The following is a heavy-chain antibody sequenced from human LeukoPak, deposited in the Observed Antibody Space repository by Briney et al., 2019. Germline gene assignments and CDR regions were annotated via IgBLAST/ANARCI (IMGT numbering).Heavy chain of an antibody. CDR1: GFTFSSYA. J-gene: IGHJ4*02. CDR2: ISGSGGST. D-gene: IGHD2-2*01. Sequence: GSLRLSCAASGFTFSSYAMSWVRQAPGKGLEWVSAISGSGGSTYYADSVKGRFTISRDNSKNTLYLQMNSLRAEDTAVYYCAKDSSVVVPAAISVSYFDYWGQGTLVTVSS. V-gene: IGHV3-23*01. CDR3: AKDSSVVVPAAISVSYFDY.